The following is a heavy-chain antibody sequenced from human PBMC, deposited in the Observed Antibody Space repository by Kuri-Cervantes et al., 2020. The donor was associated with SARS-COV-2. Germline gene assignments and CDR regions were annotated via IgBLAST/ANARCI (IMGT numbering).Heavy chain of an antibody. Sequence: GGSLRLSCAASGFTFSDYYMSWIRQAPGKGLEWVAVIWYDGSNKYYADSVKGRFTISRDNAKNTLYLQMNSLRAEDSAVYYCVRGRTGNWYFDLWGRGTLVTVSS. V-gene: IGHV3-33*08. CDR1: GFTFSDYY. J-gene: IGHJ2*01. D-gene: IGHD7-27*01. CDR2: IWYDGSNK. CDR3: VRGRTGNWYFDL.